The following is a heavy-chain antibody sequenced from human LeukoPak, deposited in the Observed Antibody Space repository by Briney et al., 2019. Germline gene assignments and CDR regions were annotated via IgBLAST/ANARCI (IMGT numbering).Heavy chain of an antibody. CDR3: ARSSRSSGANWFDP. V-gene: IGHV3-64*01. J-gene: IGHJ5*02. D-gene: IGHD6-6*01. CDR2: ITGSGDIT. CDR1: GFTFSSYS. Sequence: GGSLRLSCAASGFTFSSYSMHWVGQAPGQGLEYVSAITGSGDITYYASSVKGRFTISRDNSKNTLYLQLGSLKTEDMAIYYCARSSRSSGANWFDPWGQGTLVTVSS.